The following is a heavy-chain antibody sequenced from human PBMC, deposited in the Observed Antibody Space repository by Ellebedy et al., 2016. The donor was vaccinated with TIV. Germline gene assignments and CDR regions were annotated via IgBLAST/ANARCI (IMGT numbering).Heavy chain of an antibody. Sequence: GGSLRLSXAASGVTFSSYAMTWVRQAPGKGLQWVSAISGSGGSTYYADSVKGRLTISRDNSKNTLYLQMNSLRAEDTAVYYCAKDWALGYCSGGSCYSVDYWGQGTLVTVSS. J-gene: IGHJ4*02. D-gene: IGHD2-15*01. CDR3: AKDWALGYCSGGSCYSVDY. CDR2: ISGSGGST. V-gene: IGHV3-23*01. CDR1: GVTFSSYA.